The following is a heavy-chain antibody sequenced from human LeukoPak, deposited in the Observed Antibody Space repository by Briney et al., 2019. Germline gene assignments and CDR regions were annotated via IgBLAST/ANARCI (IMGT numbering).Heavy chain of an antibody. Sequence: SETLSLTCTVSGGSISSYHWSWLRQPPGKGLEGIGYVYYSGSTNYNPSLKSRVNISVDTSNNQFSLKVSSVTAADTAVYYCARGRPLGSSWYGIFDYWGQGTLVTISS. CDR2: VYYSGST. CDR3: ARGRPLGSSWYGIFDY. V-gene: IGHV4-59*01. J-gene: IGHJ4*02. CDR1: GGSISSYH. D-gene: IGHD6-13*01.